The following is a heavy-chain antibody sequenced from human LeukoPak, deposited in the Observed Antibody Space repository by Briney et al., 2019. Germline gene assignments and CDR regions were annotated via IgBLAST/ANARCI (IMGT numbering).Heavy chain of an antibody. D-gene: IGHD6-13*01. CDR1: GGSISGYY. Sequence: SETLSLTCTVSGGSISGYYWSWIRQPPGKGLEWIGYIYYRGSTNYNPSLKSRVTISVDTSKNQFSLKLSSVTAADTAVYYCARQIAAAGPSLNFDYWGQGTLVTVSS. CDR3: ARQIAAAGPSLNFDY. CDR2: IYYRGST. V-gene: IGHV4-59*08. J-gene: IGHJ4*02.